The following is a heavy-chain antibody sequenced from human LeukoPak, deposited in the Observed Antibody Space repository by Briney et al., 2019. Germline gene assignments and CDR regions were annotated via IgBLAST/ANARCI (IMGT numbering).Heavy chain of an antibody. CDR1: GFTFSGYA. J-gene: IGHJ4*02. V-gene: IGHV3-23*01. CDR3: EKDISGSSGYYSLFDY. D-gene: IGHD3-22*01. Sequence: GVSLRLTCVAYGFTFSGYAMSWVRQAPGKGLEWVSSISSTGASTYYADSVKGRFTISRDNSKNTLFLQINSLRDEDTAVYYCEKDISGSSGYYSLFDYWGQGTLVTVSS. CDR2: ISSTGAST.